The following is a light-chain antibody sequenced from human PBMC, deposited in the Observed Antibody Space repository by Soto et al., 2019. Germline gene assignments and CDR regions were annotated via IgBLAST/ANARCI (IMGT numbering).Light chain of an antibody. CDR2: DAS. V-gene: IGKV3-11*01. CDR1: QSVDSY. Sequence: EIVLTQSPATLSLSPGERATLPCRASQSVDSYLAWYQQKPGQAPRLLIYDASNRATGIPARFSGSGSGTDSTLTISSLEPEDFAVYYCQQRRHWPITFGQGTRLEIK. CDR3: QQRRHWPIT. J-gene: IGKJ5*01.